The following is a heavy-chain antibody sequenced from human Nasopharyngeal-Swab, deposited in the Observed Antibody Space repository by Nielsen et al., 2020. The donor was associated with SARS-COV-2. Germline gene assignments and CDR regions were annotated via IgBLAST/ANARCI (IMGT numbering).Heavy chain of an antibody. CDR1: GFTFSSYS. CDR2: ISSSSSYI. J-gene: IGHJ4*02. CDR3: ARWDYSNYDLDY. Sequence: GESLKISCAASGFTFSSYSMNWVRQAPGKGLEWVSSISSSSSYIYYADSVKGRFTISRDSAKNSLYLQMNSLRAEDTAVYYCARWDYSNYDLDYWGQGTLVTSPQ. V-gene: IGHV3-21*01. D-gene: IGHD4-11*01.